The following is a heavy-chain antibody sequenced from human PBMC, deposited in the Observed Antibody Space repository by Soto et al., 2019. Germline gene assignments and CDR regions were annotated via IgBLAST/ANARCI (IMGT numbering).Heavy chain of an antibody. CDR3: ARDPDIVATSDAFDI. Sequence: QVQLQQWGAGLLKPSETLSLTCAVYGGSFSGYYWSWIRQPPGKGLEWIGEINHSGSTNYNPSLKSRVTISVDTSKNQFSLKLSSVTAADTAVYYCARDPDIVATSDAFDIWGQGTMVTVSS. D-gene: IGHD5-12*01. J-gene: IGHJ3*02. CDR1: GGSFSGYY. CDR2: INHSGST. V-gene: IGHV4-34*01.